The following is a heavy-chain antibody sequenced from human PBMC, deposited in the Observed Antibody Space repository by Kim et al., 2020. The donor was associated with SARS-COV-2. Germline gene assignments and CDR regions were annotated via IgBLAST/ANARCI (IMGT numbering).Heavy chain of an antibody. Sequence: SETLSLTCAVYGGSFSGYYWSWIRQPPGKGLEWIGEINHSGSTNYNPSLKSRVTISVDTSKNQFSLMLSAVTAADTAVYYCARGVSILWWWPFDYWGQGTLVTVSS. V-gene: IGHV4-34*01. CDR1: GGSFSGYY. CDR3: ARGVSILWWWPFDY. D-gene: IGHD2-21*01. CDR2: INHSGST. J-gene: IGHJ4*02.